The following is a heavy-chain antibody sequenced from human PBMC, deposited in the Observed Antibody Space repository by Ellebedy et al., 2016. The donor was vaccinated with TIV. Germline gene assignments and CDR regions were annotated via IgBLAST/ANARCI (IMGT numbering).Heavy chain of an antibody. Sequence: GGSLRLSCAASGFTFSNYWMTWVRQAPGKGLEWVANIKQDGSEKYYVDSVEGRFSISRDNAKNSMYLQMNSLRDEDTAVYYCARDQWLGRAYYFDSWGQGTLVTVSS. CDR3: ARDQWLGRAYYFDS. V-gene: IGHV3-7*01. D-gene: IGHD6-19*01. CDR1: GFTFSNYW. CDR2: IKQDGSEK. J-gene: IGHJ4*02.